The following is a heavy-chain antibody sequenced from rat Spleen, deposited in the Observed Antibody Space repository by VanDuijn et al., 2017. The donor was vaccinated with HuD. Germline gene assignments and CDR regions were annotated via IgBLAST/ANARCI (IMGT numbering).Heavy chain of an antibody. Sequence: EVQLVETGGGLVQPGRSLKLSCVASGFTFSNYWMYWIRQAPGKGLEWVSSISYDGASSYYPDSVKGRFTISRDSARRSLSLHMDGLRSEDTATYFCTTDRPGALMEAWGQGASVTVSS. CDR1: GFTFSNYW. CDR2: ISYDGASS. J-gene: IGHJ4*01. D-gene: IGHD5-1*01. V-gene: IGHV5-58*01. CDR3: TTDRPGALMEA.